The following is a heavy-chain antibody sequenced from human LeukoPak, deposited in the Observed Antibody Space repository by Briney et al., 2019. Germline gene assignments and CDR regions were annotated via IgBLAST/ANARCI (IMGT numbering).Heavy chain of an antibody. CDR1: GGSFSGYY. Sequence: SETLSLTCAVYGGSFSGYYWSWIRQPPGKGLEWIGEINHSGSTNYNPSLKSRVTISVDTSKNQFSLKLSSVTAADTAVYYCAGTMINTDAFDIWGQGTMVTVSS. V-gene: IGHV4-34*01. D-gene: IGHD3-22*01. J-gene: IGHJ3*02. CDR2: INHSGST. CDR3: AGTMINTDAFDI.